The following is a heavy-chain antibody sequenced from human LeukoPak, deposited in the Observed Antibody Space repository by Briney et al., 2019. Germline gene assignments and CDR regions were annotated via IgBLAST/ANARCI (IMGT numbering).Heavy chain of an antibody. Sequence: PGGSLRLSCAASGFAFSSYAMHWVRQDPGKGLEYVSAISSNGGGTYYANSVKGRFTISRDNSKNTLYLQMGSLRVEDMAVYYCAREDGRWELHYWGQGTLVTVSS. CDR2: ISSNGGGT. D-gene: IGHD1-26*01. CDR1: GFAFSSYA. J-gene: IGHJ4*02. CDR3: AREDGRWELHY. V-gene: IGHV3-64*01.